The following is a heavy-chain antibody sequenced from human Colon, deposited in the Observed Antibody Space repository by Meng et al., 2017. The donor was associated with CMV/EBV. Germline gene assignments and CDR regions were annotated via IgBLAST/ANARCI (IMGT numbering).Heavy chain of an antibody. CDR2: ISSSSRNI. Sequence: GGSLRLSCAASGFNFRSSAMSWVRQAPGKGLEWVSSISSSSRNIYYADSVRGRFTISRDNAENSLYLQMNNLIADDTAIYYCARGYDSARALYYDGMDVWGQGTTVTVSS. D-gene: IGHD5-12*01. CDR3: ARGYDSARALYYDGMDV. V-gene: IGHV3-21*01. CDR1: GFNFRSSA. J-gene: IGHJ6*02.